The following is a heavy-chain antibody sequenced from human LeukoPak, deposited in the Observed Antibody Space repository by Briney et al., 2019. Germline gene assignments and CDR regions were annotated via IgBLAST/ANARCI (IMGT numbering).Heavy chain of an antibody. CDR1: GGSFSGYY. CDR3: ARGREKVPAATRTGRYYYMDV. Sequence: PSETLSLTCAVYGGSFSGYYWSWIRQPPGKGLEWIGEINHSGSTNYNASLKSRVTISVDTSKNQFSLKLSSVTAADTAVYYCARGREKVPAATRTGRYYYMDVWGKGTTVTVSS. J-gene: IGHJ6*03. CDR2: INHSGST. D-gene: IGHD2-2*01. V-gene: IGHV4-34*01.